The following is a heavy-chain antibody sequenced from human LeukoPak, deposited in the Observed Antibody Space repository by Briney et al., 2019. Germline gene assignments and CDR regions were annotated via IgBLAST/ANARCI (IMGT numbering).Heavy chain of an antibody. D-gene: IGHD2-15*01. Sequence: GSSVKVSCKASGVTFSSYDISWVRQAPGQGLEWMVRIVPIFCTANYAQNFQGRVTISTDESTSTAYMELSSLRSEDTAVYYCARDKVGAAIVFDIWGQGTMVTVSS. CDR3: ARDKVGAAIVFDI. CDR1: GVTFSSYD. V-gene: IGHV1-69*05. CDR2: IVPIFCTA. J-gene: IGHJ3*02.